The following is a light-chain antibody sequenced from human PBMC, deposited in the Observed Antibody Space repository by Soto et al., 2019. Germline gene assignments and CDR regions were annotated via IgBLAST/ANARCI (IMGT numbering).Light chain of an antibody. V-gene: IGLV1-40*01. CDR3: QSYDGSLSAPFV. J-gene: IGLJ1*01. CDR1: NSNIGAGYD. CDR2: GNN. Sequence: QSVLTQPPSVSGVPGQRVTISCTGSNSNIGAGYDVHWYHHLPGTAPKLLIFGNNHRPSGVPDRFSGSKSGTSASLAITGLQPEDEGDYYCQSYDGSLSAPFVLGTGTKLTVL.